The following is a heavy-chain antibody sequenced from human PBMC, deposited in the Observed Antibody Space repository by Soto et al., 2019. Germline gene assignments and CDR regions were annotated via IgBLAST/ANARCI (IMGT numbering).Heavy chain of an antibody. D-gene: IGHD4-17*01. J-gene: IGHJ4*02. Sequence: PSETLSLTCTVSGGSISSGGYYWSWIRQHPGKGLEWIGYIYYSGSTYYNPSLKSRVTISVDTSKNQFSLKLGPVTAADTAVYYCARAGDYEHGIDYWGQGTLVTVSS. CDR3: ARAGDYEHGIDY. CDR2: IYYSGST. V-gene: IGHV4-31*03. CDR1: GGSISSGGYY.